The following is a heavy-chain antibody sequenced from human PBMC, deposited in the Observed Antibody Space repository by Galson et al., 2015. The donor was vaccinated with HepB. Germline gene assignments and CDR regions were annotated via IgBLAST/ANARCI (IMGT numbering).Heavy chain of an antibody. CDR1: GYTFTSYG. CDR2: NSAYNGNT. Sequence: SVKVSCKASGYTFTSYGISWVRQAPGQGLEWMGWNSAYNGNTNYAQKLQGRVTMTTDTSTSTAYMELRSLRSDDTAVYYCARAAYPPLSAGYWGQGTLVTVSS. V-gene: IGHV1-18*01. J-gene: IGHJ4*02. D-gene: IGHD3-3*01. CDR3: ARAAYPPLSAGY.